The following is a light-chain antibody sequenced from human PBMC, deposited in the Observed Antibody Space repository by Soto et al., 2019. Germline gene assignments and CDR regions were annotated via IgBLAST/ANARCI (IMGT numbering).Light chain of an antibody. CDR1: SSDVGGYNY. Sequence: QSALTQPASVSGSPGQSITISCTGTSSDVGGYNYVSWYQQHPGKAPKLMIYDVSNRPSGVSNRFSGSKSGNTASLTISGLQAEDEDYYYCSSYTSSSTLYVFGNGTKLTVL. V-gene: IGLV2-14*01. CDR2: DVS. J-gene: IGLJ1*01. CDR3: SSYTSSSTLYV.